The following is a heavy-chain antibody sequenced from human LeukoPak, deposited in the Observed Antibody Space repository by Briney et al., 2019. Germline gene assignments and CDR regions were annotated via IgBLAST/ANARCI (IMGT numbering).Heavy chain of an antibody. CDR1: GGSISTYY. J-gene: IGHJ4*02. CDR3: ARGHSYYYDSSAYYPDFDY. CDR2: IYYSGST. Sequence: SETLSLTCTVSGGSISTYYWSWIRQPPGKGLEWIGYIYYSGSTNYNPSLKSRVTISVDKSKTQFSLKLSSVTAADTAVYYCARGHSYYYDSSAYYPDFDYWGQGTLVTVSS. V-gene: IGHV4-59*01. D-gene: IGHD3-22*01.